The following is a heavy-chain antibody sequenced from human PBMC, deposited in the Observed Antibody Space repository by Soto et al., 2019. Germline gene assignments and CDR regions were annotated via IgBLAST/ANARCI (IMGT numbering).Heavy chain of an antibody. V-gene: IGHV3-73*01. CDR3: TKYSGAASTPAA. J-gene: IGHJ5*02. D-gene: IGHD1-26*01. Sequence: GGSLRLSCAASGFTFSGSAMHWVRQASGKGLEWVGRVGIKPDSYTTTYGASVKGRFTISRDDSKNTAYLQMNSLKTEDTAVYYCTKYSGAASTPAALGQGTLVTVSS. CDR2: VGIKPDSYTT. CDR1: GFTFSGSA.